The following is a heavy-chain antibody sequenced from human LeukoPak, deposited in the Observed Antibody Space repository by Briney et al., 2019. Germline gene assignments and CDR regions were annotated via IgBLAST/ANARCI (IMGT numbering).Heavy chain of an antibody. J-gene: IGHJ5*02. V-gene: IGHV1-8*01. CDR3: VRDGEGVGISVNYWFDP. Sequence: GASVTVSCTASGFSFTSYDINWVRQASGQGFEWMGWMNPNNGKTGYAQKFQGRVTMTRDTSISTAYMELRDLTSEDTAVYYCVRDGEGVGISVNYWFDPWGQGTLVTVSS. CDR1: GFSFTSYD. D-gene: IGHD3-10*01. CDR2: MNPNNGKT.